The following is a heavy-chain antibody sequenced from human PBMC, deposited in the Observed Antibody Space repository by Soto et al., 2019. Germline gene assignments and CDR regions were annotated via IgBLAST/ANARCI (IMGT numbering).Heavy chain of an antibody. V-gene: IGHV3-30*03. CDR2: ISYDGGLQ. CDR1: GFTFTSYG. D-gene: IGHD5-18*01. CDR3: VSDRGYGHASVPYS. J-gene: IGHJ4*02. Sequence: QAHLVESGGGVVQPGRSLRLSCAASGFTFTSYGMHWVRQAPGTRLEWVAVISYDGGLQHYADSVKGRFTISRDNSKNMVVLQMNSLGAEATAVYYCVSDRGYGHASVPYSWGQGTLVSVSS.